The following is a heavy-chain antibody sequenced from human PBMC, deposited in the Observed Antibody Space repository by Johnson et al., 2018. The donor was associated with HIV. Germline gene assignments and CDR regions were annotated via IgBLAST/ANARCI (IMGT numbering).Heavy chain of an antibody. CDR1: GFTFSSYA. V-gene: IGHV3-64*04. Sequence: QVQLVESGGGVVQPGTSLRLSCAASGFTFSSYAMHWVRQAPGKGLEYVSGITNGGSTYSADSVKGRFTISRDNSRNTMYLQMNSLTTEDTAVYYCARDRPDNNGSGSLGAFDIWGQGTMVTVSS. D-gene: IGHD3-10*01. CDR3: ARDRPDNNGSGSLGAFDI. J-gene: IGHJ3*02. CDR2: ITNGGST.